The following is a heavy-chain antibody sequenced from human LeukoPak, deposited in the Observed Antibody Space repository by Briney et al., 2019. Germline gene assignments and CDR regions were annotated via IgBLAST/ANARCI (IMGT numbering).Heavy chain of an antibody. CDR2: IYYSGST. CDR1: GGSFSGYY. Sequence: PSETLSLTCAVYGGSFSGYYWSWIRQPPGKGLEWIGYIYYSGSTNYNPSLKSRVTISVDTSKNQFSLKLSSVTAADTAVYYCARDGRYYYGSGVDYWGQGTLVTVSS. D-gene: IGHD3-10*01. J-gene: IGHJ4*02. V-gene: IGHV4-59*01. CDR3: ARDGRYYYGSGVDY.